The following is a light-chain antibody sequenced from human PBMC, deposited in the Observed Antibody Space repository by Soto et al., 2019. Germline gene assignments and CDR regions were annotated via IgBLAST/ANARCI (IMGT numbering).Light chain of an antibody. J-gene: IGLJ1*01. V-gene: IGLV1-44*01. CDR2: SYD. CDR1: SSNLGDNT. Sequence: QSVLTQPPSASGTPGQRVTISCSTSSSNLGDNTVNWYQQVPGAAPKLLIYSYDQRPSGVPDRFSGSKSGTSASLAISGLQSEDVADYYGTAWDASLDGYVVGTGTKVTVL. CDR3: TAWDASLDGYV.